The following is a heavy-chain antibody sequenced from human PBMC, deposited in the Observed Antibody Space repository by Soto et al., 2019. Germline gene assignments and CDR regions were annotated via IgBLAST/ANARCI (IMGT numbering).Heavy chain of an antibody. CDR1: GASIISRPYY. V-gene: IGHV4-39*01. CDR2: IYYTGSS. CDR3: ARPGRDGGNGDYYGLDV. J-gene: IGHJ6*02. Sequence: SETLSLTCSVSGASIISRPYYWGLIRQAPGGGLEWIGSIYYTGSSSSHPSLKSRVTLSVDTSKNLFSLKLSSVTAADTAVYYCARPGRDGGNGDYYGLDVWGPGTTVTVSS. D-gene: IGHD1-26*01.